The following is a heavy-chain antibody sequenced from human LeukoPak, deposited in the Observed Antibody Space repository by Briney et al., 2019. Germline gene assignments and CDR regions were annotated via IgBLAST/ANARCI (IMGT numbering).Heavy chain of an antibody. D-gene: IGHD6-13*01. V-gene: IGHV3-7*01. CDR3: VREWAGGLAAAGTRIEGSY. J-gene: IGHJ4*02. Sequence: GGSLRLSCVVSEFSASNYWMSWVRQAPGKGLEWVANIKQDGSQENYVDSVKGRFTISRDNAKNSVYLQINGLLVKGTAVYYCVREWAGGLAAAGTRIEGSYWGQGTQVIVSS. CDR2: IKQDGSQE. CDR1: EFSASNYW.